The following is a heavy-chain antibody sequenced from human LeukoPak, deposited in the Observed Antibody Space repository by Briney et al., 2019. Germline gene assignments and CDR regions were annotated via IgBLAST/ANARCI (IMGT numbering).Heavy chain of an antibody. CDR1: GGSISSSSYY. CDR2: IYYSGST. Sequence: PSETLSLTCTVSGGSISSSSYYWGWIRQPPGKGLEWIGSIYYSGSTYYNPSLKSRVTMSVDTSKNQFSLKLSSVTAADTAVYYCARDTASPSYFDSWGQGTLVTVSS. CDR3: ARDTASPSYFDS. V-gene: IGHV4-39*07. J-gene: IGHJ4*02.